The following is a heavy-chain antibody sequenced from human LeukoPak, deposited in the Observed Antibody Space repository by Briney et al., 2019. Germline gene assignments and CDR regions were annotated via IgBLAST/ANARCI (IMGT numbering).Heavy chain of an antibody. CDR2: ISYDGSNK. CDR1: GFTFSSYG. CDR3: AKLGYDFWSGYGNYYYYGMDV. J-gene: IGHJ6*02. V-gene: IGHV3-30*18. Sequence: PGGSLRLSCAASGFTFSSYGMHWVRQAPGKGLEWVAVISYDGSNKYYADSVKGRFTISRDNSKNTLYLQMNSLRAEDTAVYYCAKLGYDFWSGYGNYYYYGMDVWGQGTTVTASS. D-gene: IGHD3-3*01.